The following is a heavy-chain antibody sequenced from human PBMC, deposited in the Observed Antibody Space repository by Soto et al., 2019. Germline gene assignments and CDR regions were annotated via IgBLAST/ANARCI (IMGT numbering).Heavy chain of an antibody. D-gene: IGHD5-12*01. Sequence: ASVKVSCKASGYTFTHYGISWVRQAPGQGLEWMGWITAYNGNTYYEQNLQGRVTMTTDTSTSTAYMELRSLRSDDTAVYYCARDDGRRRYDRFDFWGQGTLVTVSS. CDR1: GYTFTHYG. CDR2: ITAYNGNT. J-gene: IGHJ4*02. CDR3: ARDDGRRRYDRFDF. V-gene: IGHV1-18*01.